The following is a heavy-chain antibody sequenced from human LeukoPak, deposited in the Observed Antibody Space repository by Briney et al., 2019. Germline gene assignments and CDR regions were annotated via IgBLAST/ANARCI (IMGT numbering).Heavy chain of an antibody. CDR1: GYSISSGYY. CDR2: IYHSGST. V-gene: IGHV4-38-2*02. CDR3: VRLSVVSLHRFFDL. J-gene: IGHJ2*01. D-gene: IGHD4-23*01. Sequence: PSETLSLTCTVSGYSISSGYYWGWIRQPPGKGLEWIGSIYHSGSTYYNPSLKSRVTISVDTSKNRFSLKLSSVTAADTALYYCVRLSVVSLHRFFDLWGRGTLVTVSS.